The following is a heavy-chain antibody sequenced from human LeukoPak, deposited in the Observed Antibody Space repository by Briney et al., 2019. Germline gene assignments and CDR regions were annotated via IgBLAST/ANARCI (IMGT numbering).Heavy chain of an antibody. J-gene: IGHJ6*02. CDR1: GFTFDDYA. CDR3: AKGDLRGYSGYDQGYYYYGMDV. Sequence: PGGSLRLSCAASGFTFDDYAMHWVRQAPGKGLEWVSGISWNSGSIGYADSVKGRFTISRDNAKNSLYLQMNSLRAEDTALYYCAKGDLRGYSGYDQGYYYYGMDVWGQGTTVTVSS. D-gene: IGHD5-12*01. V-gene: IGHV3-9*01. CDR2: ISWNSGSI.